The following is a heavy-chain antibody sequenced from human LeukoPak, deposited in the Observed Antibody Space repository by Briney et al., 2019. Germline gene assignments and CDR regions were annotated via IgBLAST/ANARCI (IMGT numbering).Heavy chain of an antibody. Sequence: ASVKVSCKVSGYTLTELSMHWVRQAPGKGLEWMGGIIPIFGTANYAQKFQGRDTITADESTSTAYMELSSLRSEDTAVYYCARGIWYSSGWYYFDYWGQGTLVTVSS. J-gene: IGHJ4*02. D-gene: IGHD6-19*01. CDR3: ARGIWYSSGWYYFDY. V-gene: IGHV1-69*13. CDR2: IIPIFGTA. CDR1: GYTLTELS.